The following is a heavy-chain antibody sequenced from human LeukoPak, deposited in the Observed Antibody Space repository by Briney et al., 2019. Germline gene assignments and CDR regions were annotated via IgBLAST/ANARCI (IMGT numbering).Heavy chain of an antibody. J-gene: IGHJ4*02. V-gene: IGHV1-46*01. CDR2: INPSGGST. D-gene: IGHD3-22*01. CDR3: ARDLRYYDSSGYYYVFEGAGY. CDR1: GYTFTSYY. Sequence: ASVKVPCKASGYTFTSYYMHWVRQAPGQGLEWMGIINPSGGSTSYAQKFQGRVTMTRDMSTSTVYMELSSLRSEDTAVYYCARDLRYYDSSGYYYVFEGAGYWGQGTLVTVSS.